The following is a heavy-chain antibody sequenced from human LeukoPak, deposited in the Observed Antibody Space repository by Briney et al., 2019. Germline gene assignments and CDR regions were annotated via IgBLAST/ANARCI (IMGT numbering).Heavy chain of an antibody. Sequence: GGSLRLSCAASGFTFDDYGMSWVRQAPGKGLECVSGINWNGGSTDYADSVKGRFTISRDNAKNSLYLQMNSLRAEDTALYHWARRRRTGDDAFDIWGQGTMVTVSS. D-gene: IGHD7-27*01. CDR1: GFTFDDYG. CDR2: INWNGGST. J-gene: IGHJ3*02. CDR3: ARRRRTGDDAFDI. V-gene: IGHV3-20*01.